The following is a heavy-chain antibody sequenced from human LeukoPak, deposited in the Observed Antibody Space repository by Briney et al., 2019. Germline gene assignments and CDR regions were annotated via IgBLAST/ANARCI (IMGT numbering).Heavy chain of an antibody. CDR3: ARDSPGYYGSGREPIDY. J-gene: IGHJ4*02. CDR2: IKQDGSEK. CDR1: GFTFSSYW. Sequence: GGSLRLSCAASGFTFSSYWMSWVRQAPGKGLEWVANIKQDGSEKYYVDSVKGRFTISRDNAKNSLYLQMNSLRAEDTAVYYCARDSPGYYGSGREPIDYWGQGTLVTVSS. V-gene: IGHV3-7*01. D-gene: IGHD3-10*01.